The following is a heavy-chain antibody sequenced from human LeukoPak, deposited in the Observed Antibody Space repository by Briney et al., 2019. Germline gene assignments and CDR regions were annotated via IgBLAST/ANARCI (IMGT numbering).Heavy chain of an antibody. CDR2: ISGSGGNT. CDR1: GFTFSSYG. Sequence: PGGSLRLSCAASGFTFSSYGMSWVRQAPGKGLEWVSGISGSGGNTFYADSVKGRFTISRENSENTLYLQMNSLRAEDTAVYYCAKRRTNYDILTGDFDYWGQGTLVTVSS. V-gene: IGHV3-23*01. CDR3: AKRRTNYDILTGDFDY. D-gene: IGHD3-9*01. J-gene: IGHJ4*02.